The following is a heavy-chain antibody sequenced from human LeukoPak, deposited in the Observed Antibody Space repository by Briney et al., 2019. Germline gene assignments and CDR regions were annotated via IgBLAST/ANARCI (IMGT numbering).Heavy chain of an antibody. J-gene: IGHJ5*02. Sequence: ASVKVSCKASGYTFTGYYMHWVRQAPGQGLEWMGWINPNSGGTNYAQKFQGWVTMTRDTSISTAYMELSRLRSDDTAVYYCARDFRSGFGTYYDYVWGSYRYSSWFDPWGQGTLVTVS. CDR1: GYTFTGYY. CDR2: INPNSGGT. D-gene: IGHD3-16*02. V-gene: IGHV1-2*04. CDR3: ARDFRSGFGTYYDYVWGSYRYSSWFDP.